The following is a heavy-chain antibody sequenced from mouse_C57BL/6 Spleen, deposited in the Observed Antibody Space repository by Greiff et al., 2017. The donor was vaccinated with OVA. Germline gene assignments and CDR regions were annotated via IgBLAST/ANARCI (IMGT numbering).Heavy chain of an antibody. D-gene: IGHD1-1*01. CDR2: IYPGSGNT. Sequence: QVQLQQSGPELVKPGASVKISCKASGYSFTSYYIHWVKQRPGQGLEWIGWIYPGSGNTKYNEKFKGKATLTADTSSSTAYMQLSSLTSEDSAVYYCARTNYYGSSLGYFDVWGTGTTVTVAS. J-gene: IGHJ1*03. CDR1: GYSFTSYY. V-gene: IGHV1-66*01. CDR3: ARTNYYGSSLGYFDV.